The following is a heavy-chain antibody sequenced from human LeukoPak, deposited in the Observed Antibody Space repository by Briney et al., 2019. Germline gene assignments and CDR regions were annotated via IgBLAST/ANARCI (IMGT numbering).Heavy chain of an antibody. CDR3: ARVQRSYYGSGSYPYYYYGMDV. CDR2: ISSSSSYI. V-gene: IGHV3-21*01. CDR1: GFSFTNYW. J-gene: IGHJ6*02. Sequence: GGSLRLSCAASGFSFTNYWMNWVRQAPGKGLEWVSSISSSSSYIYYADSVKGRFTISRDNAKNSLYLQMNSLRAEDTAVYYCARVQRSYYGSGSYPYYYYGMDVWGQGTTVTVSS. D-gene: IGHD3-10*01.